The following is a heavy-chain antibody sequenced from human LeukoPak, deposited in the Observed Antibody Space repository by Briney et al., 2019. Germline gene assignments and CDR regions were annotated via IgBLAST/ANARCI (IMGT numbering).Heavy chain of an antibody. CDR3: AKGMYVGYYYGMDV. CDR1: GFTVSSSYA. D-gene: IGHD1-26*01. J-gene: IGHJ6*02. V-gene: IGHV3-23*01. CDR2: ISGSGGST. Sequence: GGSLRLSCAASGFTVSSSYAMSWVRQAPGKGLEWVSAISGSGGSTYYADSVKGRFTISRDNSKNTLYLQMNSLRAEDTAVYYCAKGMYVGYYYGMDVWGQGTTVTVSS.